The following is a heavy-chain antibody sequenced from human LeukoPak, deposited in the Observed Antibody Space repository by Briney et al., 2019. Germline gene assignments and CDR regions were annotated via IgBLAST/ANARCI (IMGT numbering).Heavy chain of an antibody. CDR2: INIDERIT. D-gene: IGHD4-11*01. CDR3: AKDDQYSSYARQLFDY. CDR1: GFSFSTQR. V-gene: IGHV3-74*01. J-gene: IGHJ4*02. Sequence: PGGSLRLSCAASGFSFSTQRMHWVRQAPGKGLVWVSYINIDERITGYADSVKGRFTISRDNSKNTLYLQMNSLRAEDTAVYYCAKDDQYSSYARQLFDYWGQGTLVTVSS.